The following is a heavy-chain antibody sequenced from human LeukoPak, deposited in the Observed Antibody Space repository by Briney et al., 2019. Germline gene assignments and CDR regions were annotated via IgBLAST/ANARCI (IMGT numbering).Heavy chain of an antibody. D-gene: IGHD6-6*01. CDR3: AREWSSSSELGY. CDR1: GFSFNVYY. V-gene: IGHV3-30*03. CDR2: ISYDGSNK. J-gene: IGHJ4*02. Sequence: GGSLRLSCTASGFSFNVYYMNWVRQAPGKGLEWVAVISYDGSNKYYADSVKGRFTISRDNSKNTLYLQMNSLRAEDTAVYYCAREWSSSSELGYWGQGTLVTVSS.